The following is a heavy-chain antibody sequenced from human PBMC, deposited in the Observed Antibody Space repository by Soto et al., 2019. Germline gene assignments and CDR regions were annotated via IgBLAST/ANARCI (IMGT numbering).Heavy chain of an antibody. CDR3: VKAAHHVIQWFNW. D-gene: IGHD5-18*01. Sequence: SETLSLTCAVSGGSISSGGYSWTWIRQSPGKGLEWIGYISFNWTTDYNPSLKSRLTMSVDTSKNQFSMKLSSVSSADTAVYYCVKAAHHVIQWFNWWGPGSLVTVSS. V-gene: IGHV4-61*08. CDR2: ISFNWTT. CDR1: GGSISSGGYS. J-gene: IGHJ5*01.